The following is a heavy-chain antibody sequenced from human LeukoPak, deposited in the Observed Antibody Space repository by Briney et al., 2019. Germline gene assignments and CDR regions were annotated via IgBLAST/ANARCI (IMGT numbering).Heavy chain of an antibody. CDR2: IYHSGST. CDR3: AAPAVAGGRAFDI. D-gene: IGHD6-19*01. Sequence: SGTLSLTCAVSGGSISSSNWWSWVRQPPGKGLEWIGEIYHSGSTNYNPSLKSRVTISVGKSKNQFSLKLSSVTAADTAVYYCAAPAVAGGRAFDIWGQGTMVTVSS. J-gene: IGHJ3*02. V-gene: IGHV4-4*02. CDR1: GGSISSSNW.